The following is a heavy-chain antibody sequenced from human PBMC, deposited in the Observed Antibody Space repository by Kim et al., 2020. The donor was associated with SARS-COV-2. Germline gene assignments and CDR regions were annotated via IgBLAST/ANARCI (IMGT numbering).Heavy chain of an antibody. V-gene: IGHV3-9*01. D-gene: IGHD6-19*01. Sequence: GGSLRLSCAASGFTFDDYAMHWVRQAPGKGLEWVSGISWNSGSIGYADSVKGRFTISRDNAKNSLYLQMNSLRAEDTALYYCAKDINDRAVAGTYYYYGMDVWGQGTTVTVSS. CDR3: AKDINDRAVAGTYYYYGMDV. CDR2: ISWNSGSI. CDR1: GFTFDDYA. J-gene: IGHJ6*02.